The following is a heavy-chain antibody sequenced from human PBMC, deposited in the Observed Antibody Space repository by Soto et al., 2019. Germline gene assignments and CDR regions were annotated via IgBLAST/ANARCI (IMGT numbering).Heavy chain of an antibody. CDR2: INGDGSST. CDR3: ATVGTGSYYRFDP. CDR1: GFTFSSYW. Sequence: EVQLVESGGGLVQPGGSLRLSCAASGFTFSSYWMHWVRQAPGKGLEWVSRINGDGSSTTYADSVKGRFTISRDNAENTLYLQMNSLRAEDTAVYHCATVGTGSYYRFDPWGQGTLVTVSS. J-gene: IGHJ5*02. V-gene: IGHV3-74*01. D-gene: IGHD1-26*01.